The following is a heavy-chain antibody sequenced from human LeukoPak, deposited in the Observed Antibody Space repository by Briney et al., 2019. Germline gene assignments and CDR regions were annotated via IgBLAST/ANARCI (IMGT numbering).Heavy chain of an antibody. CDR3: ARLGGRDLDTDFDY. CDR2: MNPNNGDA. CDR1: GYTFTTYD. V-gene: IGHV1-8*01. Sequence: GASVKVSCKASGYTFTTYDINWVRQAPGQGLEWMGWMNPNNGDAGSAQKFQGRLTMTRDTSRATAFMELSSLRSDDTAVYYCARLGGRDLDTDFDYWGQGTLVTVSS. D-gene: IGHD3-16*01. J-gene: IGHJ4*02.